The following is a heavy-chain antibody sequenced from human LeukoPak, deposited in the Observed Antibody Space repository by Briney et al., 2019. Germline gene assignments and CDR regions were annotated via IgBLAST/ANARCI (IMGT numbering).Heavy chain of an antibody. CDR1: GGSFSGYY. CDR3: ARDGYSSSWYYFDY. V-gene: IGHV4-34*01. D-gene: IGHD6-13*01. CDR2: INHSGST. J-gene: IGHJ4*02. Sequence: SETLSLTCAVYGGSFSGYYWSWIRQPPGKGLEWIGEINHSGSTNYNPSLKSRVTISVDTSKNQFSLKLSSVTAADTAVYYCARDGYSSSWYYFDYWGQGTLVTVSS.